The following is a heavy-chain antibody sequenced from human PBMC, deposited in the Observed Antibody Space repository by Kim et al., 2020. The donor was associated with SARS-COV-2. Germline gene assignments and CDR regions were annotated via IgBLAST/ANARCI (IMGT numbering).Heavy chain of an antibody. D-gene: IGHD6-13*01. CDR2: INHSGST. V-gene: IGHV4-34*01. CDR1: GGSFSGYY. CDR3: ARAGYSSSWNGLSGWFDP. J-gene: IGHJ5*02. Sequence: SETLSLTCAVYGGSFSGYYWSWIRQPPGKGLEWIGEINHSGSTNYNPSLKSRVTISVDTSKNQFSLKLSSVTAADTAVYYCARAGYSSSWNGLSGWFDPWGQGTLVTVSS.